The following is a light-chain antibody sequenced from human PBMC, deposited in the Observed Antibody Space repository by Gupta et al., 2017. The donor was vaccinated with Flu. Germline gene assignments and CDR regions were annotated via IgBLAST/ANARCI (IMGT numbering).Light chain of an antibody. V-gene: IGKV2-28*01. CDR3: MQALQTLPIT. Sequence: DIVMTQSPLSLPVTPGEPASISCRSSQSLLHSNGYNYLDWYLQKPGQSPQLLIYLGSNRASGVPDRVRGSGSGTDFTLKISRVGAEDFGVYYCMQALQTLPITFGQGTRLEIK. CDR2: LGS. J-gene: IGKJ5*01. CDR1: QSLLHSNGYNY.